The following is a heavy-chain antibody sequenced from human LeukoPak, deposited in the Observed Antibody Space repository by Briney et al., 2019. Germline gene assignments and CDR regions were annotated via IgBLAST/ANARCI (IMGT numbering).Heavy chain of an antibody. CDR2: IYYSGST. Sequence: SETLSLTCTVSGGSISSSSYYWGWIRQPPGKGLEWIGGIYYSGSTYYNPSLKSRVTISVDTSKNQFSLKLSSVTAADTAVYYCASWLGYCSGGSCYSFPDYWGQGTLVTVSS. D-gene: IGHD2-15*01. V-gene: IGHV4-39*01. CDR1: GGSISSSSYY. CDR3: ASWLGYCSGGSCYSFPDY. J-gene: IGHJ4*02.